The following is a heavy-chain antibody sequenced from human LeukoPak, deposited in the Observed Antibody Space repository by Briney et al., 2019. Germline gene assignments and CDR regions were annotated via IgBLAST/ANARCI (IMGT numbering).Heavy chain of an antibody. CDR3: VRRGSDGGPYFFDY. V-gene: IGHV3-30*03. CDR1: GFTFSTYP. J-gene: IGHJ4*02. D-gene: IGHD3-3*01. CDR2: ISKEGSNK. Sequence: GGSLRLSCGASGFTFSTYPMHWVRQAPGKRLEWVAAISKEGSNKYYADSVKGRYTIPRDSSKNMLYLEMNSLSGEDTAVYYCVRRGSDGGPYFFDYWGQGTLVTVSS.